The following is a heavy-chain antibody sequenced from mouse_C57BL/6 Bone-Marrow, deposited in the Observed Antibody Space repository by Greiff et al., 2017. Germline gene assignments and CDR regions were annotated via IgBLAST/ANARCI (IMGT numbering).Heavy chain of an antibody. Sequence: VQLQQSGAELVRPGASVTLSCKASGYTFTDYEMHWVKQTPVPGLEWIGAIDPETGGPAYNQKFKGKAILTADKSSSTAYMELRSLTSEDSAVYYCTRWEAMDYWGQGTSVTVAS. CDR1: GYTFTDYE. CDR2: IDPETGGP. J-gene: IGHJ4*01. CDR3: TRWEAMDY. V-gene: IGHV1-15*01. D-gene: IGHD4-1*01.